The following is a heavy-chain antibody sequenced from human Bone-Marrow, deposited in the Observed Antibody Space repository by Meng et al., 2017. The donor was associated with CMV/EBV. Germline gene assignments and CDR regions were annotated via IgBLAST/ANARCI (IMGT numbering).Heavy chain of an antibody. V-gene: IGHV3-30*02. Sequence: GESLKISCAASGFIFKTYAMHWVRQAPGKGLEWVTGIRYDGTEKYYADSVRGRFTVSRDNSKNILYLDMNSLRTEDTALYYCAYYSSSGYYFDYWGRGTLVTVSS. D-gene: IGHD3-22*01. CDR3: AYYSSSGYYFDY. J-gene: IGHJ4*02. CDR2: IRYDGTEK. CDR1: GFIFKTYA.